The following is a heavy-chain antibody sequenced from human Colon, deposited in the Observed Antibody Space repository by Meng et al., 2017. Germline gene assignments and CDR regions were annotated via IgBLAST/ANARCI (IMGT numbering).Heavy chain of an antibody. CDR2: ISNSGKT. Sequence: PSGARILTCAASGAPIGNSKGCSGLRPSPGKGLEWIGEISNSGKTVYSPSLKSRVTISLDKSSNHFSLTLSPVTAADTAIYFCARERMRELGLFDYWGQGTLVTVSS. V-gene: IGHV4-4*02. CDR3: ARERMRELGLFDY. CDR1: GAPIGNSKG. D-gene: IGHD7-27*01. J-gene: IGHJ4*02.